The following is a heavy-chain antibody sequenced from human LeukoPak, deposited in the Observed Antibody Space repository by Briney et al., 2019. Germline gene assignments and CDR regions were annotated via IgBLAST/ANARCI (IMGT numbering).Heavy chain of an antibody. D-gene: IGHD5-24*01. Sequence: PGGSLRLSCVASGFTFSSYNIHWVRQAPGKGLEWVSTISSSSSDYKYYSDSVKGRFTISRDNADNSLYLQMNSLRAEDTAVYYCARDGEDSYNSQFDYWGQGTLVTVSS. CDR1: GFTFSSYN. J-gene: IGHJ4*02. CDR3: ARDGEDSYNSQFDY. CDR2: ISSSSSDYK. V-gene: IGHV3-21*01.